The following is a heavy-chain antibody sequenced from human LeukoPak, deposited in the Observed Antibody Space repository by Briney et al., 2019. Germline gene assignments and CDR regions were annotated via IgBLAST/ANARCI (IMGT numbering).Heavy chain of an antibody. V-gene: IGHV4-30-2*01. J-gene: IGHJ6*02. CDR3: ARVTAVTGEMDV. CDR1: GGSISSGGYS. CDR2: IYHSGST. D-gene: IGHD4-17*01. Sequence: SQTLSLTCAVSGGSISSGGYSWSWLPQPPGKGQEWIVYIYHSGSTYYNPSLKSRVTISVDRSKNQFSLKLSSVTAADTAVYYCARVTAVTGEMDVWGQGTTVTVSS.